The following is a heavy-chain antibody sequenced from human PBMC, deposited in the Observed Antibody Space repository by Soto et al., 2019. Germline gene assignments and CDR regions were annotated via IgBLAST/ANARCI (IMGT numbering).Heavy chain of an antibody. CDR3: ARGTATVIKPTGSFDY. V-gene: IGHV1-69*13. Sequence: PVKVSCKASGGPLSSYAISWVRQAPGQGLEWMGGIIPIFGTANYAQKFQGRVTITADESASTAYMELSSQRSENTAVYYCARGTATVIKPTGSFDYWGQETLGTVSS. CDR1: GGPLSSYA. CDR2: IIPIFGTA. D-gene: IGHD4-17*01. J-gene: IGHJ4*02.